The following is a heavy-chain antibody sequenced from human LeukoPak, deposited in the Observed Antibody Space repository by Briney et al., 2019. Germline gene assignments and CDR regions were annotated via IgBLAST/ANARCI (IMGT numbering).Heavy chain of an antibody. CDR1: GYTFTGYF. CDR3: ARRWGGSYQLDY. J-gene: IGHJ4*02. V-gene: IGHV1-2*02. Sequence: ASVKVSCKASGYTFTGYFMHWVRQAPGQGLEWMGWINPNSGGTNYAQKFQGRVTLTRDTPISTTYMELTSLRSDDTAVYYCARRWGGSYQLDYWGQGTLVTVSS. CDR2: INPNSGGT. D-gene: IGHD1-26*01.